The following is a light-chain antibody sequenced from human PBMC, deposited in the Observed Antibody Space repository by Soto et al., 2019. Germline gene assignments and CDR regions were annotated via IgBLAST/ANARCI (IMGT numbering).Light chain of an antibody. CDR3: QQYNSYSPAT. J-gene: IGKJ1*01. CDR2: DAS. Sequence: DIQMTQSPSMLSASVGDRVTIACRASQSIRRWLAWYQQKPGKAPKLLIFDASTLESGVPSRFSGRGSETEFTLTISSLQPDDFATYYCQQYNSYSPATFGHGTKVEI. V-gene: IGKV1-5*01. CDR1: QSIRRW.